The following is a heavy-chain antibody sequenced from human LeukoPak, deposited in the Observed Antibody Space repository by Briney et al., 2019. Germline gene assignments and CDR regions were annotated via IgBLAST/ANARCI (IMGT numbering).Heavy chain of an antibody. V-gene: IGHV4-4*08. CDR2: IYTSGST. D-gene: IGHD6-13*01. Sequence: SETLSLTCAVYGGSFSGYYWSWIRQPPGKGLEWIGYIYTSGSTNYNPSLKSRVTISVDTSKNQSSLKLSSVTAADTAVYYCARDDDSSSWLDYWGQGTLVTVSS. CDR3: ARDDDSSSWLDY. J-gene: IGHJ4*02. CDR1: GGSFSGYY.